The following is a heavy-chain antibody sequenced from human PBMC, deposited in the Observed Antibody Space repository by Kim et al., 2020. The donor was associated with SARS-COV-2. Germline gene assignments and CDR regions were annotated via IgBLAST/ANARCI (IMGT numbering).Heavy chain of an antibody. J-gene: IGHJ5*02. V-gene: IGHV3-23*01. CDR3: AKPLYSTSWYGLS. CDR2: ISASGGAT. CDR1: GFTFSDYV. D-gene: IGHD6-13*01. Sequence: GGSLRLSCAASGFTFSDYVMSWVRQAPEEGLEWVAAISASGGATFHADSVQGRFTISRDNSKNTLYLQIKNVRAEDTATYFCAKPLYSTSWYGLSWGQG.